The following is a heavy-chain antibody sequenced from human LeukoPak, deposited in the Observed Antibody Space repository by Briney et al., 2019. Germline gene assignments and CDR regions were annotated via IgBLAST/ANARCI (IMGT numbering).Heavy chain of an antibody. D-gene: IGHD4-17*01. Sequence: GESLKISCKGSGYRFTKSWIGWVRQMPGKGLEWLGIIYPDDSRTRYSPSFQGQVTMSVDKSISAAYLQWSSLKASDTAMYYCARPSYGASDYWGQGTLVTVSS. J-gene: IGHJ4*02. CDR3: ARPSYGASDY. CDR1: GYRFTKSW. V-gene: IGHV5-51*01. CDR2: IYPDDSRT.